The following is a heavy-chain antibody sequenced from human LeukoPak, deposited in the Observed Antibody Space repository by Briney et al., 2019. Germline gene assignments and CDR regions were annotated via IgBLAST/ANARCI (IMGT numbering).Heavy chain of an antibody. CDR3: ARLLTATAGPDFDR. CDR2: ISFDGNKK. D-gene: IGHD6-13*01. Sequence: PGGSLRLSCAASGFTFSSYGMHWVRQAPGKGPEWVAVISFDGNKKFYGSSVKGRFTISRDNSKNMLFLQINGLRPDDTAVYYCARLLTATAGPDFDRWGQGTLVTVSS. CDR1: GFTFSSYG. V-gene: IGHV3-30*03. J-gene: IGHJ4*02.